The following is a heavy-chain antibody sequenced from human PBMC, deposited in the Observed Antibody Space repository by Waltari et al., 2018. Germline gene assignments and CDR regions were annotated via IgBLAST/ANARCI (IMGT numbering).Heavy chain of an antibody. V-gene: IGHV4-34*01. CDR2: IHHRGST. D-gene: IGHD6-6*01. CDR1: GVSFSGYH. J-gene: IGHJ6*03. CDR3: ARAVSRVGPGAARLYYYYYYIDV. Sequence: QVQLQQWGAGLWKPSEPLSLTRAASGVSFSGYHWTWLRTPQGTGPVWFGEIHHRGSTNYNPSLKSLVTISVDTSKNQFSLKLGSVTAADTAVYYCARAVSRVGPGAARLYYYYYYIDVWGKGTTVTVSS.